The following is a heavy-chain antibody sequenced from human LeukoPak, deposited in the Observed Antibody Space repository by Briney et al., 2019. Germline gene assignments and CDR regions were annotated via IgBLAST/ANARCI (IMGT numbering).Heavy chain of an antibody. CDR1: GGSISSGGYS. J-gene: IGHJ4*02. CDR3: AILGYCSSTSCYTAPHFDY. V-gene: IGHV4-30-2*01. D-gene: IGHD2-2*02. Sequence: PSETLSLTCAVSGGSISSGGYSWSWIRQPPGKGLEWIGYIYHSGSTYYNPSLKSRVTISVDRSKNQFSLKLSSVTAADTAVYYCAILGYCSSTSCYTAPHFDYWGQGTLVTVSS. CDR2: IYHSGST.